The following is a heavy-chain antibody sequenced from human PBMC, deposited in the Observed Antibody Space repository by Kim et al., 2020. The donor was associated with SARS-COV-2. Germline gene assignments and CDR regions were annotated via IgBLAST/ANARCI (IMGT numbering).Heavy chain of an antibody. J-gene: IGHJ2*01. V-gene: IGHV1-3*01. CDR2: INAGNGNT. CDR3: AREGVDYYDGSGCCWWLGL. Sequence: ASVKVSCKASGYTFTSYSMHWVRQAPGQRLEWMGWINAGNGNTNYSQKFQGRVTITRDTSSSTAYMELSRLRSDDTAVYYCAREGVDYYDGSGCCWWLGLWGPGTLVTVSS. D-gene: IGHD3-22*01. CDR1: GYTFTSYS.